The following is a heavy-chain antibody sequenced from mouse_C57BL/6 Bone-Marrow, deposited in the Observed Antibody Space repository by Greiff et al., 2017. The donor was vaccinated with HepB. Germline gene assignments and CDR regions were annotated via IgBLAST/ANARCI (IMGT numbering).Heavy chain of an antibody. J-gene: IGHJ4*01. Sequence: QVQLQQPGAELVKPGASVKLSCKASGYTFTSYWMHWVKQRPGRGLEWIGRIDPNSGGTKYNEKFKSKATLTVDKPSSTAYMPLSSLTSEDSAVYYCARHYGNYFYAMDYWGQGTSVTVSS. CDR3: ARHYGNYFYAMDY. CDR1: GYTFTSYW. V-gene: IGHV1-72*01. CDR2: IDPNSGGT. D-gene: IGHD2-1*01.